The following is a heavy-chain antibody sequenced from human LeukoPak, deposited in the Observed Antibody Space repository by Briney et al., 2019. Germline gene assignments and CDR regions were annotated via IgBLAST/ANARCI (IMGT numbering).Heavy chain of an antibody. J-gene: IGHJ4*02. Sequence: GGSLRLSCAASGFTFSDYYMSWIRQAPGKGLEWVSYISSSGSTIYYADSVKGRFTISRDNAKNSLYLQMNSLRAEDTAVYYRARDGGGVYSSGSTHYFDYWGQGTLVTVSS. CDR3: ARDGGGVYSSGSTHYFDY. CDR1: GFTFSDYY. V-gene: IGHV3-11*04. CDR2: ISSSGSTI. D-gene: IGHD6-19*01.